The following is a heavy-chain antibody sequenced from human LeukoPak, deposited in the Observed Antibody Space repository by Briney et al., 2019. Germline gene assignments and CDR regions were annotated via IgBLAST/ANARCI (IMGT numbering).Heavy chain of an antibody. D-gene: IGHD1-1*01. V-gene: IGHV3-30*01. J-gene: IGHJ4*02. Sequence: PGGSLRLSCAASGFTFSSYAMHWVRQAPGKGLEWVAVISYDGSNKYYADSVKGRFTISRDNSKNTLYLQMNSLRAEDTAVYYCARGGNGDYWGQGTLVTVSS. CDR1: GFTFSSYA. CDR2: ISYDGSNK. CDR3: ARGGNGDY.